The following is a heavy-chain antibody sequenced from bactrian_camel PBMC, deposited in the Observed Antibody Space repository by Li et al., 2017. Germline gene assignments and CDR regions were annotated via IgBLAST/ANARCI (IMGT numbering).Heavy chain of an antibody. V-gene: IGHV3S1*01. Sequence: HVQLVESGGGSVQAGGSLRLSCATTGVTYGSYCAAWFRQAPGKGLEWVSTINKGGFFTYYDKRVRGRFTISRDDVNNTLYLQMDSLKTEDTAMYYCENRPRTEFAFRPLGQGTQVTVS. J-gene: IGHJ4*01. CDR1: GVTYGSYC. CDR2: INKGGFFT.